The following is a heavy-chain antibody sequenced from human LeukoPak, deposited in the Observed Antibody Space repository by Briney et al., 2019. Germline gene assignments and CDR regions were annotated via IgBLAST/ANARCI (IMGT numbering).Heavy chain of an antibody. CDR1: GFTFSSYA. Sequence: GGSLRLSCAASGFTFSSYAMSWVRQAPGKGLEWVSAISGSGGSTYYADSVKGRFTISRDNSKNTLYLQMNSLRAEDTAVYYCVKDLSPRRDTGYFQHWGQGTLVTVSS. V-gene: IGHV3-23*01. J-gene: IGHJ1*01. CDR2: ISGSGGST. D-gene: IGHD3-10*01. CDR3: VKDLSPRRDTGYFQH.